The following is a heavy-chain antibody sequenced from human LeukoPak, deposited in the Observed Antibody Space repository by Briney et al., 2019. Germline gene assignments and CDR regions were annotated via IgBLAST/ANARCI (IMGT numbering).Heavy chain of an antibody. V-gene: IGHV1-46*01. Sequence: ASVKVSCTASGYTFTSYYTHWVRQAPGQGLEWMGIINPSGGSTSYAQKFQGRVTMTRDTSTSTVYMELSSLRSEDTAVYYCARGYGDYVPTDYWGQGTLVTVSS. D-gene: IGHD4-17*01. J-gene: IGHJ4*02. CDR1: GYTFTSYY. CDR3: ARGYGDYVPTDY. CDR2: INPSGGST.